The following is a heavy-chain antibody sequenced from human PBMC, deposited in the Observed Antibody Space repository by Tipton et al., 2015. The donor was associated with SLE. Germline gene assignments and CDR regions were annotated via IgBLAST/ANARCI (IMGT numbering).Heavy chain of an antibody. Sequence: LRLSCTVSGGSITSSSYYWGWIRRPPGKGLEWIGSLYYIGSTYYNPSLTSRVTISVDTSKNQFSLKLSSVTAADTAVYYCARLQWNFSYWGQGTLVTVSS. CDR1: GGSITSSSYY. J-gene: IGHJ4*02. V-gene: IGHV4-39*07. CDR2: LYYIGST. CDR3: ARLQWNFSY. D-gene: IGHD1-7*01.